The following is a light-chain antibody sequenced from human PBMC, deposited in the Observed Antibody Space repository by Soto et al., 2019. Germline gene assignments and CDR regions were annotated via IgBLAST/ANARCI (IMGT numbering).Light chain of an antibody. CDR2: GAS. CDR3: QQYSNWPSWT. Sequence: EKVMTQSPATLSMSPGERATLSCRASQSVSNFLAWYQQKPGQTPTLLIYGASTRATGIPARCSGSGSGTEFTLTISSLQSEDFAVYYCQQYSNWPSWTFGQGTKVEVK. V-gene: IGKV3-15*01. CDR1: QSVSNF. J-gene: IGKJ1*01.